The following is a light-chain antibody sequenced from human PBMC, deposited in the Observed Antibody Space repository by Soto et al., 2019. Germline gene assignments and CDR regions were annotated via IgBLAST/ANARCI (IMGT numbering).Light chain of an antibody. V-gene: IGKV3-15*01. Sequence: EIVLTQSPGTLSLSPGERVTLSCRASQSVSNNLVWYQQKPGQAPRLLMYGSSIRATGIPARFSGSGSGTEFTLTISSLQSEDFAVYCCQQYGSSSLTFGPGTKVDIK. CDR3: QQYGSSSLT. CDR1: QSVSNN. J-gene: IGKJ3*01. CDR2: GSS.